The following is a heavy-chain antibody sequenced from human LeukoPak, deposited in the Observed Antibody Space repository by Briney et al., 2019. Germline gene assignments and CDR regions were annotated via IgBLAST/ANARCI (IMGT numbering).Heavy chain of an antibody. D-gene: IGHD6-6*01. V-gene: IGHV4-39*01. CDR3: ARLGEKIAAPPGY. CDR2: IYYSGST. CDR1: GGSISSSSYY. J-gene: IGHJ4*02. Sequence: PSETLSLTCTVSGGSISSSSYYWGWIRQPPGMGLEYIRNIYYSGSTYYNPSLKSRVTISVDTSKNQFSLKLSSVTAADTAVYYCARLGEKIAAPPGYWGQGTLVTVSS.